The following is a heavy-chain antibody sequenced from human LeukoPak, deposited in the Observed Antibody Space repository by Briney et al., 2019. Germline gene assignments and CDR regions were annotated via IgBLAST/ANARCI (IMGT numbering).Heavy chain of an antibody. CDR3: ARDDSGSYYVGAFDI. CDR2: IYYSGST. J-gene: IGHJ3*02. D-gene: IGHD1-26*01. CDR1: GGSISSYY. V-gene: IGHV4-59*12. Sequence: SETLSLTCTVSGGSISSYYWSWIRQPPGKGLEWIGYIYYSGSTNYNPSLKSRVTISVDTSKNQFSLKLSSVTAADTAVYYCARDDSGSYYVGAFDIWGQGTMVTVSS.